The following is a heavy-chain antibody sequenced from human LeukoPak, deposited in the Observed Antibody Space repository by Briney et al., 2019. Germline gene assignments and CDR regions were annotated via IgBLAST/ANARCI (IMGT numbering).Heavy chain of an antibody. CDR3: ARGGLPVRGYWFSTKVWEQYYYYGMDV. CDR2: MNPNSGIT. J-gene: IGHJ6*02. D-gene: IGHD5-18*01. V-gene: IGHV1-8*01. CDR1: GYTFTSYD. Sequence: ASVKLSCKASGYTFTSYDIYWVRQATGQGLEWMGWMNPNSGITGYAQKFQGRVTMTRNTSISTAYMELSSLRSEDTAVYYCARGGLPVRGYWFSTKVWEQYYYYGMDVWGQGTTVTVSS.